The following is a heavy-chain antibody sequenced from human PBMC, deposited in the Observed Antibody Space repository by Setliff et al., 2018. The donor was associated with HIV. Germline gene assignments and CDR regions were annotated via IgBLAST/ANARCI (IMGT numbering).Heavy chain of an antibody. Sequence: GGSLRLSCVASGFTFNNAWMNWVRQAPGKGLEWLGRIKKSSDGGKTDDASPVKGRFTISRDDSKNTLYLQMDSLKIEDTAVYFCATDNGPSYSMDIWGQGTTVTVSS. CDR2: IKKSSDGGKT. V-gene: IGHV3-15*01. D-gene: IGHD2-21*01. CDR1: GFTFNNAW. CDR3: ATDNGPSYSMDI. J-gene: IGHJ6*02.